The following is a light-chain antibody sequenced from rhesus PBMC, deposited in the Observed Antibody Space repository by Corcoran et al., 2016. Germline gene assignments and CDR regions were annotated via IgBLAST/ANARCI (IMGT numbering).Light chain of an antibody. J-gene: IGKJ1*01. CDR2: EAS. Sequence: DIQMTQSPSSLSTSVGDRVTITCRASQGITNDLAWYQQKTGETPKLLIYEASSLQSGIPSRFSGSGSWTDFTLTISSLQPEDFATYYCQHYYSTPWTFGQGTKVEIK. CDR3: QHYYSTPWT. V-gene: IGKV1-25*01. CDR1: QGITND.